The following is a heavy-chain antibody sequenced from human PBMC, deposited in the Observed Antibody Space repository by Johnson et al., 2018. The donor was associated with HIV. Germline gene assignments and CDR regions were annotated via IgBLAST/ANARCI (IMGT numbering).Heavy chain of an antibody. CDR2: LSSDGSHK. J-gene: IGHJ3*02. CDR1: GFTFSSYA. D-gene: IGHD2-15*01. V-gene: IGHV3-30-3*01. CDR3: AIQRSGGKGGGACDI. Sequence: QVQLVESGGAVVQPGRSLSLSCAASGFTFSSYAMHWVRQAPGKGLEWVAVLSSDGSHKYYADSVQGRFPMSRDESKNTLYLQMNSLRAEDTAVYYCAIQRSGGKGGGACDIWGQGTMVTVSS.